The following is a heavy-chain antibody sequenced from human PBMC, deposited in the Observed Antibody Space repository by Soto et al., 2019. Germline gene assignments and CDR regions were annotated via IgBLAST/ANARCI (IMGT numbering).Heavy chain of an antibody. Sequence: LRLSCAASGFTFSTSTMNWVRQAPGQGLEWVSSISSSSTYTYYAASVKGRFTISRANAKNSLYLQMNSLRAEDTAVYYCARAGSPGYCSGGYCPPPDYWGQGTLVTVSS. CDR2: ISSSSTYT. V-gene: IGHV3-21*01. D-gene: IGHD2-15*01. J-gene: IGHJ4*02. CDR1: GFTFSTST. CDR3: ARAGSPGYCSGGYCPPPDY.